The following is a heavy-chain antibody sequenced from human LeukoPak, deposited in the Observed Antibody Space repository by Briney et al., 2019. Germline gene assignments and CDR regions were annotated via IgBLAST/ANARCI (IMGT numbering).Heavy chain of an antibody. CDR2: ISYDGSNK. D-gene: IGHD2-2*01. CDR1: GFTFSSYA. Sequence: PGRSLRLSCAASGFTFSSYAMHWVRQAPGKGLEWVAVISYDGSNKYYADSVKGRFTISRDNSKNTLYLQMNSLRAEDTAVYYCARGHLVPVWFDPWGQGTLVTVSS. CDR3: ARGHLVPVWFDP. V-gene: IGHV3-30*04. J-gene: IGHJ5*02.